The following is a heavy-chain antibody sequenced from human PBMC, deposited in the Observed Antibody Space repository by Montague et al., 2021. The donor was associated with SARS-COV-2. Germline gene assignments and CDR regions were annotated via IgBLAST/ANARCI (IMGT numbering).Heavy chain of an antibody. CDR2: ISQSGTA. CDR1: GGSFSVYY. CDR3: AREREVERAARSLVAFDM. Sequence: SETLSLTCAVYGGSFSVYYWSWLRQSPRRGLEWIAEISQSGTAHYNPSLESRVSISIDTSRNQFTLKLSSVTAADTAMYYCAREREVERAARSLVAFDMWGQGTMVTVSS. V-gene: IGHV4-34*01. D-gene: IGHD1-1*01. J-gene: IGHJ3*02.